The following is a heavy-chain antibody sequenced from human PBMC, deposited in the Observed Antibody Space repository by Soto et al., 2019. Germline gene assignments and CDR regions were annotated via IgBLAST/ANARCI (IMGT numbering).Heavy chain of an antibody. J-gene: IGHJ4*02. Sequence: GXSVKVSCKASGYTFSSYHISWVRKAPGQGLELMXWISAXNGNKKYAQKLXGRVTMTTXTSTGTAYMELRSLRSDDTAVYYCARDGPRTVYWGKGTLVTVYS. CDR3: ARDGPRTVY. CDR1: GYTFSSYH. V-gene: IGHV1-18*01. CDR2: ISAXNGNK.